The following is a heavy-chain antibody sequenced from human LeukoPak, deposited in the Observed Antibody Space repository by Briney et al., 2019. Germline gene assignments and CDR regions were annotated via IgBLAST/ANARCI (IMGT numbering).Heavy chain of an antibody. V-gene: IGHV4-39*01. J-gene: IGHJ4*02. CDR3: ARAGNTIFGVVISYFDY. D-gene: IGHD3-3*01. CDR2: IYYSGST. CDR1: GGSISSSSYY. Sequence: SETLSLTCTVSGGSISSSSYYWGWIRQPPGKGLEWIGSIYYSGSTYYNPSLKSRVTIPVDTSKNQFSLKLSSVTAADTAVYYCARAGNTIFGVVISYFDYWGQGTLVTVSS.